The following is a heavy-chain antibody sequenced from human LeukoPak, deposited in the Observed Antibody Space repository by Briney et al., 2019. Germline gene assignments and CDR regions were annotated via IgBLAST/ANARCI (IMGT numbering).Heavy chain of an antibody. Sequence: PSETLSLTCAVYGGSFSGYYWSWIRQPPGKGLEWIGEINHSGSTNYNPPLKSRVTISVDTSKNQFSLKLSSVTAADTAVYYCARVPYNWNYGAYFDYWGQGTLVTVSS. CDR3: ARVPYNWNYGAYFDY. V-gene: IGHV4-34*01. D-gene: IGHD1-7*01. J-gene: IGHJ4*02. CDR1: GGSFSGYY. CDR2: INHSGST.